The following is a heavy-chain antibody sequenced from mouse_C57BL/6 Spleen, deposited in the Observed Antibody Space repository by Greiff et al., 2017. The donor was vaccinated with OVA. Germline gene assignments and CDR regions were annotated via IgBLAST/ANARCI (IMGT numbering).Heavy chain of an antibody. J-gene: IGHJ1*03. V-gene: IGHV1-53*01. Sequence: VKLQQPGTELVKPGASVKLSCKASGYTFTSYWMHWVKQRPGQGLEWIGNINPSNGGTNYNEKFKSKATLTVDKSSSTAYMQLSSLTSEDSAVYYCARESITTVVAHWYFDVWGTGTTVTVAS. CDR3: ARESITTVVAHWYFDV. D-gene: IGHD1-1*01. CDR2: INPSNGGT. CDR1: GYTFTSYW.